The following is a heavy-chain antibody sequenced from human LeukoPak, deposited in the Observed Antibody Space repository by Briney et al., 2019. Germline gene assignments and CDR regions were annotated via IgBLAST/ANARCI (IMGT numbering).Heavy chain of an antibody. D-gene: IGHD5-12*01. CDR3: ARDPRPSGYDDAFDI. CDR1: GYTFTGYY. Sequence: ASVKVSCKASGYTFTGYYMHWVRQAPGQGLEWMGRINPNSGGTNYAQKFQGRVTMTRDTSISTAYMELRRLGSDGTAVYYCARDPRPSGYDDAFDIWGQGTMVTVSS. J-gene: IGHJ3*02. CDR2: INPNSGGT. V-gene: IGHV1-2*06.